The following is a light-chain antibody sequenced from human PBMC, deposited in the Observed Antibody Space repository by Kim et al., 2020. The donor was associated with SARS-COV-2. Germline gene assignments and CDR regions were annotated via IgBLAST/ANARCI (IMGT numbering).Light chain of an antibody. CDR1: QSVSSNF. V-gene: IGKV3-20*01. J-gene: IGKJ1*01. CDR2: SAS. CDR3: QQHDNSPWT. Sequence: ENVLTQSPGTLSLSPGERATLSCRASQSVSSNFLAWYQQQAGHAPRIVLYSASSRASGIPHRFSGSGAATAFTLTISTLQPEDVAVYYCQQHDNSPWTFGQGTKVDIK.